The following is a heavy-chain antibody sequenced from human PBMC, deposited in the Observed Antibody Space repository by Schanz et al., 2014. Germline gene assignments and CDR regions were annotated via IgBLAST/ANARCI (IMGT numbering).Heavy chain of an antibody. D-gene: IGHD5-12*01. Sequence: QVQLVDSGGGLVQPGRSLRLSCAASGFTFSSYAMHWVRQAPGKGLEWVAVMSYDGSNKYYADSVKGRFTISRDNAKNSLYLQMNSLRAEDTAVYYCARVDSGYDSHLCYYYYYMDVWGKGTTVTVSS. V-gene: IGHV3-30-3*01. CDR3: ARVDSGYDSHLCYYYYYMDV. CDR2: MSYDGSNK. CDR1: GFTFSSYA. J-gene: IGHJ6*03.